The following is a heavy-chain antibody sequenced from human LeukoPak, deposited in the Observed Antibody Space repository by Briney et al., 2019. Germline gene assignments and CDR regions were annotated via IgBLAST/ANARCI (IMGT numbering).Heavy chain of an antibody. J-gene: IGHJ5*02. CDR1: GGSISSYY. D-gene: IGHD3-10*01. V-gene: IGHV4-59*01. CDR2: IYYSGST. Sequence: PSETLSLTCTVSGGSISSYYWSWIRQPPGEGLEWIGGIYYSGSTNYNPSLKSRVTISVDTSKNQFSLKLSSVTAADTAVYYCARVTHYYGSGSYLLDPWGQGTLVTVSS. CDR3: ARVTHYYGSGSYLLDP.